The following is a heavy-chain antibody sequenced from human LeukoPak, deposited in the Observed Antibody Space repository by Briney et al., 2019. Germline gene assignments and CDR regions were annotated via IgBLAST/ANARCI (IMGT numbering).Heavy chain of an antibody. CDR2: ISGSGDST. CDR3: AKGVVVVAAKYYFDY. V-gene: IGHV3-23*01. J-gene: IGHJ4*02. CDR1: GFTFSNYG. D-gene: IGHD2-15*01. Sequence: GGTLRLSCAASGFTFSNYGTNWVRQAPGKGLEWVSAISGSGDSTYYADSVKGRFTISRDNSKDTLYLQMNSLRAEDTAVYYCAKGVVVVAAKYYFDYWGQGTLVTVSS.